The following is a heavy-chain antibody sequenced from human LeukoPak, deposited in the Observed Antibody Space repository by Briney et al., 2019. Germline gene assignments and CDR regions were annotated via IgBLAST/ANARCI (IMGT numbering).Heavy chain of an antibody. D-gene: IGHD3-16*02. Sequence: GASVKVSCKTSGYTFTNYAMHWVRQAPGQRLEWMGWINAGNGNTKYSQKFQGRVTITRDTSASTAYMELSSLRSEDTAVYYCARDNGHDYVWGSYRFDYWGQGTLVTVSS. CDR2: INAGNGNT. V-gene: IGHV1-3*01. J-gene: IGHJ4*02. CDR3: ARDNGHDYVWGSYRFDY. CDR1: GYTFTNYA.